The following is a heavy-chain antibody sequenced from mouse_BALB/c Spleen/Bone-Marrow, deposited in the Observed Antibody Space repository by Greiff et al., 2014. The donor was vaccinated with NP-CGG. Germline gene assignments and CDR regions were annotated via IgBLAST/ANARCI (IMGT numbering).Heavy chain of an antibody. Sequence: VQLQQSGAELAKPRASVEMSCKASGYTFTNYWMHWVKQRPGQGLEWIGYIDPSTGYTEYNQEFKDKATLTADKSSSTAYMQLSSLTSEDSAVYYCARGGIYDGYSYWGQGTLVTVSA. CDR3: ARGGIYDGYSY. CDR2: IDPSTGYT. D-gene: IGHD2-3*01. V-gene: IGHV1-7*01. CDR1: GYTFTNYW. J-gene: IGHJ3*01.